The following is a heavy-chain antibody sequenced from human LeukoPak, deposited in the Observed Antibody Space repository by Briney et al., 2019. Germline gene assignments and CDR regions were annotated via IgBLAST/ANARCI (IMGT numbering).Heavy chain of an antibody. J-gene: IGHJ4*02. CDR2: INPNSGGT. CDR1: GYTFTGYY. Sequence: ASVKVSCKASGYTFTGYYMHWVRQAPGQGLEWMGWINPNSGGTNYAQKFQGRVTMTRDTSIGTAYMELSRLRSDDTAVYYCARGSKYSSGWYLHWGQGTLVTVSS. D-gene: IGHD6-19*01. V-gene: IGHV1-2*02. CDR3: ARGSKYSSGWYLH.